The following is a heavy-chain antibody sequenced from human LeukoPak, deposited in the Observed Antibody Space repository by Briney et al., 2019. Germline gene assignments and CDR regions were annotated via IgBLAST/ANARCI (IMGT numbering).Heavy chain of an antibody. CDR2: IYWNDEK. CDR1: GFSLSTRGVG. Sequence: SGPTLVKPTQTLTLTCTFSGFSLSTRGVGVGWIRQPPGKALEWLALIYWNDEKRYIPSLKSRLTITKDTSENQVVLTLTNMDPVDTATYYCAHPLEEQWLVAFDYWGQGTLVTVSS. J-gene: IGHJ4*02. D-gene: IGHD6-19*01. V-gene: IGHV2-5*01. CDR3: AHPLEEQWLVAFDY.